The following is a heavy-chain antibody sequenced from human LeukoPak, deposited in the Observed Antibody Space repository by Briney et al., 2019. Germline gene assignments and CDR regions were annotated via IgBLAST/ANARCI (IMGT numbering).Heavy chain of an antibody. CDR1: GFTFSSYA. D-gene: IGHD4-11*01. J-gene: IGHJ4*02. CDR3: AKVGLPVTTILDYFDY. Sequence: PGRSLRLSCAASGFTFSSYAMHSVRQAPGKGLEWVALISYDGSKKYYADSVKGRFTIFRDNSKDTLYLQMNSLRAEDTAVYYCAKVGLPVTTILDYFDYWGQGTLVTVSS. CDR2: ISYDGSKK. V-gene: IGHV3-30*04.